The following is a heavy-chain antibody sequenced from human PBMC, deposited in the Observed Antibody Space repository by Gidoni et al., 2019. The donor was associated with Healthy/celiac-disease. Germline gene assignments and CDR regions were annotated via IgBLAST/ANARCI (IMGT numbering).Heavy chain of an antibody. CDR2: ISEYKGNT. V-gene: IGHV1-18*01. CDR1: GYTFTSYG. D-gene: IGHD4-17*01. CDR3: ARELGNYGDFTFDY. Sequence: QVQLVQSGAEVKKPGASVKFSCKASGYTFTSYGISWVRQAPGQGLEGMGWISEYKGNTNIAQKLQGRVTMTTDTSTRTAYRERRSLRSDDTAVYYCARELGNYGDFTFDYWGQGTLVTGSS. J-gene: IGHJ4*02.